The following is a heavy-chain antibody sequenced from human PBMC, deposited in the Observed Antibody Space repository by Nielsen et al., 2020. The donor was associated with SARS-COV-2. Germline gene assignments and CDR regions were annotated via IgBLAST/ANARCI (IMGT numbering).Heavy chain of an antibody. J-gene: IGHJ5*02. Sequence: KVSCKGSGYRFTDYWIGWVRQMPGKGLEWMGIIDPDDSNTRYSPSFQGQVTISADKYISTAYLQWNRLEASDTAMYYCAREMGDTSMVSWFDPWGQGTLVTVSS. CDR3: AREMGDTSMVSWFDP. CDR1: GYRFTDYW. CDR2: IDPDDSNT. D-gene: IGHD5-18*01. V-gene: IGHV5-51*01.